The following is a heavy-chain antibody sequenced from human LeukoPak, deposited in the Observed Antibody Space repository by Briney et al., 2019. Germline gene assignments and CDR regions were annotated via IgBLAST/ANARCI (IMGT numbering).Heavy chain of an antibody. CDR3: ARDGGYYYYGMDV. Sequence: GGSLRLSCAASGFTFSSYWMSWVRQAPGKGLEWVANIKQDGSEKYYVDSVKGRFTISRDNAKNSLYLQMNSLRAEDTAVYSCARDGGYYYYGMDVWGQGTTVTVSS. V-gene: IGHV3-7*01. CDR2: IKQDGSEK. D-gene: IGHD3-16*01. CDR1: GFTFSSYW. J-gene: IGHJ6*02.